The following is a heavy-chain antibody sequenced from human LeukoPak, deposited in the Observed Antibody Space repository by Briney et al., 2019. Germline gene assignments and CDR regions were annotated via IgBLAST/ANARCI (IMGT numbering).Heavy chain of an antibody. CDR1: GFTFSSYA. D-gene: IGHD3-10*01. Sequence: GGSLRLSCAASGFTFSSYAMSWVRQAPGRGLEWVSAISGSGGSTYYADSVKGRFTISRDNSRNTLYLQMNSLRAEDTAVYYCARAHYGSGSYGLDYWGQGTLVTVSS. J-gene: IGHJ4*02. V-gene: IGHV3-23*01. CDR3: ARAHYGSGSYGLDY. CDR2: ISGSGGST.